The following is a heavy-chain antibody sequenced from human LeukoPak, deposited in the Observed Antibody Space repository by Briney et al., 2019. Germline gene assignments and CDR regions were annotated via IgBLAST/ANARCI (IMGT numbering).Heavy chain of an antibody. Sequence: SETLSLTCSASGGSLSGYYWGCFRQAAGKGLEWIGCIHSTGSSNYNPSLKSRLTMSIDTSRNQFSLKLSSMSAADTAIYYCAREHPTAIATAYWGQGTLVTVSS. J-gene: IGHJ4*02. CDR1: GGSLSGYY. CDR2: IHSTGSS. CDR3: AREHPTAIATAY. D-gene: IGHD2-21*02. V-gene: IGHV4-4*07.